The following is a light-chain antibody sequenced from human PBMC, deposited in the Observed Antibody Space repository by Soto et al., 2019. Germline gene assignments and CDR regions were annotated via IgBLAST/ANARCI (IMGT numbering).Light chain of an antibody. CDR1: QSVNNF. Sequence: VLTQSPATLSLSPGDKSTLSCRASQSVNNFLAWYQPKPGQTPKLLLYDASKGATGIPGRFSGSGSGTDFTLAISSLEPEDFAVYYGQQRSNWAPGVSLGGGT. V-gene: IGKV3-11*01. CDR3: QQRSNWAPGVS. J-gene: IGKJ4*01. CDR2: DAS.